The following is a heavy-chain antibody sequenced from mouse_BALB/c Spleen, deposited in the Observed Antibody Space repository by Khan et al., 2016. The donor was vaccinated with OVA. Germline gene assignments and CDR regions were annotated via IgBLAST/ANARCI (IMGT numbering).Heavy chain of an antibody. D-gene: IGHD1-2*01. J-gene: IGHJ3*01. CDR2: IWGDGST. Sequence: QVQLKESGPGLVAPSQSLSITCTVSGFSLTGYGVNWVRQPPGKGLEWLGMIWGDGSTDYNSALKSRLSIKKDNYKSQVFLKMTSMQIDDTARYYCTRELRLGGFAYWGQGTLVTVSA. V-gene: IGHV2-6-7*01. CDR3: TRELRLGGFAY. CDR1: GFSLTGYG.